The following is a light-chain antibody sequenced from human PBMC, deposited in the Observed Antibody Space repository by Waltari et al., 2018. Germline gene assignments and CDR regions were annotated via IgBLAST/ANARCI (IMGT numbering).Light chain of an antibody. CDR1: KLGDKY. Sequence: SYELTQPPSVSVSPGQTARITCFGDKLGDKYACWYQQKPGQSPVLVIYHDSKRPSGIPERFSGSNSGNTATLTISGTQAMDEADYYCQAWDSSTVVFGGGTKLTVL. CDR3: QAWDSSTVV. V-gene: IGLV3-1*01. J-gene: IGLJ2*01. CDR2: HDS.